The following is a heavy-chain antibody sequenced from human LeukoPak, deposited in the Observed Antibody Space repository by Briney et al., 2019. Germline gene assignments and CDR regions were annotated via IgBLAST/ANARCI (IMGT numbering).Heavy chain of an antibody. V-gene: IGHV4-38-2*02. CDR3: ARDSEKYCSGGSCFQIGY. CDR1: GYSISSGYY. J-gene: IGHJ4*02. Sequence: SETLSLTCTVSGYSISSGYYWGWIRQPPGKGLEWIGSIYHSGSTYYNPSLKSRVTISVDTSKNQFSLKLSSVTAADTAVYYCARDSEKYCSGGSCFQIGYWGQGILVTVSS. D-gene: IGHD2-15*01. CDR2: IYHSGST.